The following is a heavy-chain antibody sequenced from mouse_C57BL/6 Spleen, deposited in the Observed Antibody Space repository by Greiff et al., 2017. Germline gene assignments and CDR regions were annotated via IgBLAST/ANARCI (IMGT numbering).Heavy chain of an antibody. V-gene: IGHV8-12*01. D-gene: IGHD1-1*01. CDR2: IYWDDDK. Sequence: QVTLKESGPGILQSSQTLSLTCSFSGFSLSTSGMGVSWIRQPSGKGLEWLAHIYWDDDKRYNPSLKSRLTISKDTSRNQVFLKITSVDTADTATYYCARIPRITTVVAEGAMDYWGQGTSVTVSS. CDR1: GFSLSTSGMG. CDR3: ARIPRITTVVAEGAMDY. J-gene: IGHJ4*01.